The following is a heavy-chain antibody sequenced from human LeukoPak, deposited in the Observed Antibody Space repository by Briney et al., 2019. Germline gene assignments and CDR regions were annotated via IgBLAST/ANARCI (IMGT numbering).Heavy chain of an antibody. Sequence: GGSLRLSCAASGFIFGDYAMHWVRQAPGKGLEWVAAIAFDDTDRYYIDSVKGRFTISRDDSKNTLYLQMNSLRAEDTAVYCCAKDMHDYGDYIDAFDIWGQGTMVTVSS. J-gene: IGHJ3*02. CDR2: IAFDDTDR. CDR1: GFIFGDYA. D-gene: IGHD4-17*01. CDR3: AKDMHDYGDYIDAFDI. V-gene: IGHV3-30*04.